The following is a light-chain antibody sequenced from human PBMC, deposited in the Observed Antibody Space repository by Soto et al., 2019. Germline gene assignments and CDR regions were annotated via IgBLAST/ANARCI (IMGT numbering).Light chain of an antibody. V-gene: IGKV1-27*01. Sequence: DIQMTQSPYSLSASVGDRVTITCRASQGISNYLAWYQQKPGKVPKLLIYAASTLQSGVPSRFSGSGSGTEFTLTISSLQPDDFATYYCQQCFWHWTFGQGTKVDIK. J-gene: IGKJ1*01. CDR2: AAS. CDR1: QGISNY. CDR3: QQCFWHWT.